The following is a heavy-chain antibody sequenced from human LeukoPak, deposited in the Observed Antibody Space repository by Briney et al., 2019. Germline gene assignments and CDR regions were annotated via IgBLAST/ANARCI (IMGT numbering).Heavy chain of an antibody. V-gene: IGHV3-33*01. CDR1: GFTFSNYG. D-gene: IGHD2-15*01. CDR3: ARELVGEGNFDC. J-gene: IGHJ4*02. Sequence: GGSLRLSCETSGFTFSNYGMHWVRQTPGKGLEWVAAIWHDGSNIFYADSVKGRFTVSRDNSKNTLFLQMNSLRAEDTALYYCARELVGEGNFDCWGQGTLVTVSS. CDR2: IWHDGSNI.